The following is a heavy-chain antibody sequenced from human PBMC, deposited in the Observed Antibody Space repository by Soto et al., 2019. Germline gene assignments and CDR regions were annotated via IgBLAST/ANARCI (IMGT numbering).Heavy chain of an antibody. J-gene: IGHJ5*02. Sequence: EVQLVQSGAEVRNPGESLRISCKGSGYSFTSYWITWVRQMPGKGLEWMGRIDPRDSYTKYSPSFQGHVTMSVDKSITPAYLQWSSLQASDTAIYYCARHDSDCRNGVCHYWFDPWGQGTLVSVSS. CDR3: ARHDSDCRNGVCHYWFDP. V-gene: IGHV5-10-1*03. CDR2: IDPRDSYT. D-gene: IGHD2-8*01. CDR1: GYSFTSYW.